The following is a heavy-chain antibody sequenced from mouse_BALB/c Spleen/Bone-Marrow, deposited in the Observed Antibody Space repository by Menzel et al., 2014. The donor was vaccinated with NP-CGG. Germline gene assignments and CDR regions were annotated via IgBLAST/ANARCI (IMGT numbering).Heavy chain of an antibody. V-gene: IGHV1S81*02. J-gene: IGHJ1*01. D-gene: IGHD1-1*01. CDR1: GYTFTSYW. CDR2: ITPSNGRT. CDR3: APYYYGSSYGFYWYFDV. Sequence: QVQLQHPGAELVKPGASVKLSCKASGYTFTSYWMHWVKQRPGQGLERIGEITPSNGRTNYKEKFKSKATLTVDKSSSTAYMQLSSLTSEDSAVYYCAPYYYGSSYGFYWYFDVWGAGTTVTVSS.